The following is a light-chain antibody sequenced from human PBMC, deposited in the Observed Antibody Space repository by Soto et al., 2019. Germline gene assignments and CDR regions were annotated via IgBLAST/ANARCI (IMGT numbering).Light chain of an antibody. CDR3: SARDDILSGVV. Sequence: QSVLTQPPSASGTPGQRVTISCSGSSSNIGSNHVYWYQQFPGMAPKLLMYRSDQRPTGVPDRFSGSKSGTSASLAISGLRSDDEDDYYCSARDDILSGVVFGGGTNLTVL. CDR1: SSNIGSNH. CDR2: RSD. J-gene: IGLJ2*01. V-gene: IGLV1-47*01.